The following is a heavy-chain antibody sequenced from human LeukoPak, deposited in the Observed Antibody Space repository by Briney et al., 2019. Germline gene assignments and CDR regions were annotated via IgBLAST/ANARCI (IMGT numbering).Heavy chain of an antibody. D-gene: IGHD5-12*01. Sequence: GSLRLSCAASGFTFSSYAMSWVRQAPGKGLEWVSAISGSGGSTYYADSVKGRLTTSRDNAKSSLFLQMNNLTAEDTAVYYCARPRYSGYMLQFFLDSWGQGTLVTVTS. CDR1: GFTFSSYA. J-gene: IGHJ4*02. CDR3: ARPRYSGYMLQFFLDS. CDR2: ISGSGGST. V-gene: IGHV3-23*01.